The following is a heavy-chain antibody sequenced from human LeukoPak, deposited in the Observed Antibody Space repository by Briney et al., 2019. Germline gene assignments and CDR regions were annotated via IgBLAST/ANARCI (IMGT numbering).Heavy chain of an antibody. Sequence: ASVKVSCKASGYTFTSYATNWVRQAPGQGLEWMGWTNTNTGNPTYAQGFTGRFVFSLDTSVSTAYLQISSLKAEDTAVYYCARDEVAGNNWFDPWGQGTLVTVSS. CDR1: GYTFTSYA. V-gene: IGHV7-4-1*02. D-gene: IGHD6-19*01. J-gene: IGHJ5*02. CDR2: TNTNTGNP. CDR3: ARDEVAGNNWFDP.